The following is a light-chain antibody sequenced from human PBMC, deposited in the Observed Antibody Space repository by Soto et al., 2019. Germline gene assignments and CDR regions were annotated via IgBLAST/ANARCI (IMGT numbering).Light chain of an antibody. CDR2: DAS. CDR1: QSVSSN. Sequence: EIVFTQSPGPPSLSPGERATPSSTASQSVSSNLAWYQQEPGQAPRLLIYDASNRATGIPARFSGSGSGTDFTLTISSLEPEDFAVYYCQQRSNWPPITFGQGTRLEIK. CDR3: QQRSNWPPIT. V-gene: IGKV3-11*01. J-gene: IGKJ5*01.